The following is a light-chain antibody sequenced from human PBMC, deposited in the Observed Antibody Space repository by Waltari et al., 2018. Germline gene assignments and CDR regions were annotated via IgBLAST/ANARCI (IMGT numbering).Light chain of an antibody. CDR2: DVS. CDR1: STDVGGYNS. CDR3: CSYAGSYTYWV. Sequence: QSALTQPPSVSGSPGQSVTISCTGTSTDVGGYNSVSWYLHHSGKAPKLIIYDVSERPSGFPDRFSGSRPGNTASLTSSGLQADDEADYFCCSYAGSYTYWVFVGGTTLTVL. J-gene: IGLJ3*02. V-gene: IGLV2-11*01.